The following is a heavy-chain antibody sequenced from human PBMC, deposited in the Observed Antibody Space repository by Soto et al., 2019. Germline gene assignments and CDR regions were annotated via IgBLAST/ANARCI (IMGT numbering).Heavy chain of an antibody. J-gene: IGHJ3*02. CDR1: GFTFSNYA. Sequence: GGSLRLSCVASGFTFSNYAMNWVRQAPGKGLEWVAVISYDGSNKYYADSVKGRITISRDNSRNTLYLQMNNLRAEDTAMYYCARVPYYYGSGSYYNFAFDIWGQGTMVTVSS. V-gene: IGHV3-30-3*01. D-gene: IGHD3-10*01. CDR2: ISYDGSNK. CDR3: ARVPYYYGSGSYYNFAFDI.